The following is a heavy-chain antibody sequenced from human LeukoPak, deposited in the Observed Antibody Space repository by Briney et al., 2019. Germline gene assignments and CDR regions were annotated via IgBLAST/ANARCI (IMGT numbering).Heavy chain of an antibody. V-gene: IGHV1-8*01. CDR2: MNPNSGNT. CDR3: AREPPSGGYCSGGSCRYYYYGMDV. D-gene: IGHD2-15*01. Sequence: ASVKVSCKASGYTFTSYDINWVRQATGQGLEWMGWMNPNSGNTGYAQKLQGRVTMTTDTSTSAAYMELRSLRSDDTAVYYCAREPPSGGYCSGGSCRYYYYGMDVWGQGTTVTVSS. J-gene: IGHJ6*02. CDR1: GYTFTSYD.